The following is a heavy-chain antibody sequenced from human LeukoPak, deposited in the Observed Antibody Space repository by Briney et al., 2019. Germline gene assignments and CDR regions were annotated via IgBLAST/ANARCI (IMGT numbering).Heavy chain of an antibody. CDR1: GGSISSYY. D-gene: IGHD1-26*01. V-gene: IGHV4-59*12. Sequence: SETLSLTCTVSGGSISSYYWSWIRQPPGKGLEWIGYIYYSGSTNYNPSLKSRVTISVDTSKNQFSLKLSSVTAADTAVYYCARGSGIVGATSGWFDPWGQGTLVTVSS. CDR2: IYYSGST. J-gene: IGHJ5*02. CDR3: ARGSGIVGATSGWFDP.